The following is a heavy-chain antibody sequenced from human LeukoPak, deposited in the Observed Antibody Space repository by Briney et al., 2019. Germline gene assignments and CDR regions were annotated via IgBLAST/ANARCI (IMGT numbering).Heavy chain of an antibody. CDR3: AKDLGYGGNHAGGDYFDY. J-gene: IGHJ4*02. CDR2: FSGSCGSK. V-gene: IGHV3-23*01. CDR1: GFTFSSYA. D-gene: IGHD4-23*01. Sequence: GGSLSLSCAASGFTFSSYAMSWVRQAPGKRLECVSAFSGSCGSKYYADSVKGRFTISRDNSKNTLYLQMNSLRAEDTAVYYCAKDLGYGGNHAGGDYFDYWGQGTLVTVSS.